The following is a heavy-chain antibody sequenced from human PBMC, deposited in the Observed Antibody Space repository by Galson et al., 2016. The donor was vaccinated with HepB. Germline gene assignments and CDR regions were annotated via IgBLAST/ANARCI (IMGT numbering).Heavy chain of an antibody. CDR1: GFSFSNYA. V-gene: IGHV3-23*01. CDR3: AKAKDRGYDSGCLDP. J-gene: IGHJ5*02. Sequence: SLRLSCAASGFSFSNYAISWVRQTPGKGLEWVSDIRGSGGSPYYADSVLGRFTITRDNSKNTLYLQMNSLRAEDTALYYCAKAKDRGYDSGCLDPWGQGTPVTVSS. CDR2: IRGSGGSP. D-gene: IGHD6-19*01.